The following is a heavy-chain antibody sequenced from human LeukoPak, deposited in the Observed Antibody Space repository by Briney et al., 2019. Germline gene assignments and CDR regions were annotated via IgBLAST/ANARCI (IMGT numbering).Heavy chain of an antibody. CDR3: ARDLDKSCTNGVCYFHDAFDI. CDR2: IDYIGNP. Sequence: PSETLPHTCTVAVRSLRNHYGSSIRQPPGDGLEWIGDIDYIGNPSTHPPRKSRATISVDKSTTQFYLKLSSVTSADTAVYYCARDLDKSCTNGVCYFHDAFDIWGQGTMVTDSS. V-gene: IGHV4-59*11. D-gene: IGHD2-8*01. CDR1: VRSLRNHY. J-gene: IGHJ3*02.